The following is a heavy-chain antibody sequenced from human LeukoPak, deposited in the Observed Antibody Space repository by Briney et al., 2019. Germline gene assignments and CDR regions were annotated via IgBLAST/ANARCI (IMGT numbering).Heavy chain of an antibody. Sequence: ASVKVSCKASGYTFTGYYMHWVRQAPGQGLEWMGWINPNSGGTNYAQKFQGRLTITKDTSKNQVVLTMTNMDPVDTATYYCAHRVVIIDVFDYWGQGTLVTVSS. J-gene: IGHJ4*02. CDR1: GYTFTGYY. CDR2: INPNSGGT. V-gene: IGHV1-2*02. CDR3: AHRVVIIDVFDY. D-gene: IGHD3-3*01.